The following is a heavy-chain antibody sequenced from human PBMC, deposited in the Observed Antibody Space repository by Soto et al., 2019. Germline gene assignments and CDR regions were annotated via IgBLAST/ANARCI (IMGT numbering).Heavy chain of an antibody. CDR3: ALESSLLLPDSGKKIDP. CDR2: IYSSGST. D-gene: IGHD3-10*01. CDR1: GGSVNSGHYY. V-gene: IGHV4-61*01. J-gene: IGHJ5*01. Sequence: SETLSLTCTVSGGSVNSGHYYWNWIRQSPAKGLEWIGYIYSSGSTNYNSSLKSRLSISIDTSRNQFSLKLTSVTAADTAVYSCALESSLLLPDSGKKIDPWGQGFLVTVSS.